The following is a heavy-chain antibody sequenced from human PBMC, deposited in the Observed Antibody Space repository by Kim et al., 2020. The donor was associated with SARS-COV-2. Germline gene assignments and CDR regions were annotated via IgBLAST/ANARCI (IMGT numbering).Heavy chain of an antibody. CDR1: GFTFSSYG. Sequence: GGSLRLSCAASGFTFSSYGMHWVRQAPGKGLEWVAVIWYDGSNKYYADSVKGRFTISRDNSKNTLYLQMNSLRAEDTAVYYCARKYSNYLLDYWGQGTLVTVSS. CDR3: ARKYSNYLLDY. V-gene: IGHV3-33*01. J-gene: IGHJ4*02. D-gene: IGHD4-4*01. CDR2: IWYDGSNK.